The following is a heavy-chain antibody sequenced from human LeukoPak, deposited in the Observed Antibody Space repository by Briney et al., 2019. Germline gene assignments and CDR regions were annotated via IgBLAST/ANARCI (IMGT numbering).Heavy chain of an antibody. Sequence: GGSLRLSCTASGFTFSTNWMSWVRQAPGKGLEWVANIKPDGSETYCVDAVKGRFTISRDNAKNSLYLQMNSLRAEDTALYYCARLPYYISYYDCWGQGALVTVSS. CDR3: ARLPYYISYYDC. CDR1: GFTFSTNW. CDR2: IKPDGSET. J-gene: IGHJ4*02. D-gene: IGHD3-10*01. V-gene: IGHV3-7*04.